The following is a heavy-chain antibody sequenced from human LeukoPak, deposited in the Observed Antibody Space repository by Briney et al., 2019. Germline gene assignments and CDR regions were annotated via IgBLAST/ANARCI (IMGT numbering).Heavy chain of an antibody. D-gene: IGHD5-18*01. V-gene: IGHV1-46*01. CDR2: INPSGGST. CDR3: ATGGGRNTTMVWAFDY. CDR1: GYTFTSYY. J-gene: IGHJ4*02. Sequence: GASVKVSCKASGYTFTSYYMHWVRQAPGQGLEWMGIINPSGGSTSYAQKFQGRVTMTRDMSTSTVYMELSSLRSEDTAVYYCATGGGRNTTMVWAFDYWGQGILVTVSS.